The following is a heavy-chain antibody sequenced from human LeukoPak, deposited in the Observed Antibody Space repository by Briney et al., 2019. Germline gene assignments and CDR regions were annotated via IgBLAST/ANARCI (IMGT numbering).Heavy chain of an antibody. CDR1: GYTFRDSY. V-gene: IGHV1-2*02. D-gene: IGHD1-7*01. J-gene: IGHJ4*02. CDR3: ARSEKEYNWYYEPIDY. Sequence: GASVKVSCKASGYTFRDSYMNWVRQAPGRGPEWMGRINPKNGATKYAQKFQGRVTMTWDASSATAYMELGRLKPDDTAAYFCARSEKEYNWYYEPIDYWGQGTQVTVSS. CDR2: INPKNGAT.